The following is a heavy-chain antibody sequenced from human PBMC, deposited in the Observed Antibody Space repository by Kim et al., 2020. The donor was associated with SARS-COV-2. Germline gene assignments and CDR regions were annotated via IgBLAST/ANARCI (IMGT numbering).Heavy chain of an antibody. CDR2: IYSGGSST. J-gene: IGHJ4*02. D-gene: IGHD7-27*01. V-gene: IGHV3-23*03. Sequence: GGSLRLSCAASGFTFSSYAMSWVRQAPGKGLEWVSVIYSGGSSTYYADSVKGRFTISRDNSKNTLYLQMNSLRAEDTAVYYCAKDGELGAVDYWGQGTLVTVSS. CDR1: GFTFSSYA. CDR3: AKDGELGAVDY.